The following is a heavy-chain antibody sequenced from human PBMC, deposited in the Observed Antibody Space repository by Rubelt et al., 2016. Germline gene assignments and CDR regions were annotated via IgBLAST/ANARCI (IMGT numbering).Heavy chain of an antibody. D-gene: IGHD3-16*01. J-gene: IGHJ4*02. Sequence: EVQLVESGGGLVQPGGSLRLSCAASGFTFSSYSMNWVRQAPGKGLEWLSFITSTSGTIYYADSVKGRFTISRDNAKNSLYLQLNSRRAEDTAVYYCARDRAGGSFDYWGQGTLVTVAS. CDR3: ARDRAGGSFDY. CDR2: ITSTSGTI. CDR1: GFTFSSYS. V-gene: IGHV3-48*04.